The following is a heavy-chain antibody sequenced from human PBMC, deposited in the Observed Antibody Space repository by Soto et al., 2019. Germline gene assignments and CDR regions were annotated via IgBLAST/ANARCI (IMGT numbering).Heavy chain of an antibody. J-gene: IGHJ1*01. V-gene: IGHV3-9*01. CDR3: VKDESINWYSGHFRH. CDR1: GFTFDDYA. Sequence: EVQLVESGGGLVQPGRSLRLSCEASGFTFDDYAMHWVRQVPGKGLEWVAGINWNSGSIGYGDSVKGRFAISRDNAKNSLQLQMNSLNAEDTAFYYCVKDESINWYSGHFRHWGQGTLVTVSS. D-gene: IGHD6-13*01. CDR2: INWNSGSI.